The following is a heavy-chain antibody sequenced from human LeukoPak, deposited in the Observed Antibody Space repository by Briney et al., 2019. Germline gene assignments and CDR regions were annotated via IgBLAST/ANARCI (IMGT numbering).Heavy chain of an antibody. CDR1: GGSINNYY. CDR2: ISWNSGSI. CDR3: AKDYYDSSGTTFDY. D-gene: IGHD3-22*01. J-gene: IGHJ4*02. Sequence: LSLTCTVSGGSINNYYWSWIRQPPGKGLEWVSGISWNSGSIGYADSVKGRFTISRDNAKNSLYLQMNSLRAEDTAVYYCAKDYYDSSGTTFDYWGQGTLVTVSS. V-gene: IGHV3-9*01.